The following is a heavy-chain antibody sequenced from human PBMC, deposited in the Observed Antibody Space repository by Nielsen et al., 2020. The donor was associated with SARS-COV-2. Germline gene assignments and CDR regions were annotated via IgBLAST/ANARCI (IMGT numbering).Heavy chain of an antibody. D-gene: IGHD1-14*01. CDR1: GGSISGYY. CDR2: IPYIGST. CDR3: VRHEGGTTMDV. V-gene: IGHV4-59*13. J-gene: IGHJ6*01. Sequence: GSLRLSYTVSGGSISGYYWSWIRQPPGRGLEWIGYIPYIGSTFYSASLKNRVTISLDTSKNQLSLNLNSMTSADTAVYYCVRHEGGTTMDVWGPGTMVTVSS.